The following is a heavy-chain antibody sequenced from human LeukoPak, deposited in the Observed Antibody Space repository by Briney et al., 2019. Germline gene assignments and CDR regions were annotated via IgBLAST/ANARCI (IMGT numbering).Heavy chain of an antibody. V-gene: IGHV1-2*02. CDR3: AREGRVGYCSGGSCYTATKDYYYYMDV. J-gene: IGHJ6*03. D-gene: IGHD2-15*01. CDR2: INPNSGGT. CDR1: GYTFTGYY. Sequence: GASVKVSCKASGYTFTGYYMHWVRQAPGQGLEWMGWINPNSGGTNYAQKFQGRVTMTRDTSISTAYMELSRLRSDDTAVYYCAREGRVGYCSGGSCYTATKDYYYYMDVWGKGTTVTISS.